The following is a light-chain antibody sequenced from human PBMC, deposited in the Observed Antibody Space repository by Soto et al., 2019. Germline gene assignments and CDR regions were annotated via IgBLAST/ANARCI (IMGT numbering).Light chain of an antibody. Sequence: QSVLTKPASVSGSPGESITTSCTGTSSDVGGYNYVSWYQHHPGKAPKLLIYDVSNRPSGISNRFSGSKSDNTASLTISGLQPEDEADYYCSSYTTSNTRQIVFGTGTKVTVL. CDR1: SSDVGGYNY. CDR2: DVS. CDR3: SSYTTSNTRQIV. V-gene: IGLV2-14*03. J-gene: IGLJ1*01.